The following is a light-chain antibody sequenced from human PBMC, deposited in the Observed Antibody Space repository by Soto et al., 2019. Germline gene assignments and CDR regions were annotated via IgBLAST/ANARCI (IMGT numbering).Light chain of an antibody. CDR2: WAS. Sequence: DIVMTQSPDSLAASLGERATVNCKSGQSVLYSSDNRNYLAWYQQKPGQSPKLLISWASTRESGVPDRFSGSGSGTDFTLTISSLQAEDVAVYFCQQYYTNPRTFGQGTKVEIK. CDR1: QSVLYSSDNRNY. J-gene: IGKJ1*01. CDR3: QQYYTNPRT. V-gene: IGKV4-1*01.